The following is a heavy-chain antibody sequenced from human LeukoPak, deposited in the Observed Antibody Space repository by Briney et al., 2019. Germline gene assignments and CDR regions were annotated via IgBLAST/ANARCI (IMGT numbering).Heavy chain of an antibody. Sequence: WASVKVSCKASGHTFTSYDISWVRQATGQGLEWMGWMSPNSGNTGYAQKFQGRVTITRNTSISTAYMELSSLRSEDTAVYYCARSRRPYSSGWYYFDYWGQGTVVTVSS. CDR1: GHTFTSYD. D-gene: IGHD6-19*01. J-gene: IGHJ4*02. CDR2: MSPNSGNT. V-gene: IGHV1-8*03. CDR3: ARSRRPYSSGWYYFDY.